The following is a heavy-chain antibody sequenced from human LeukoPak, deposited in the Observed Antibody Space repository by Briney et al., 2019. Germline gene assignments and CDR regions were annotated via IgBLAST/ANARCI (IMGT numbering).Heavy chain of an antibody. CDR3: ARHVGIAAAGTLGFLDV. CDR1: GYSFSTYW. D-gene: IGHD6-13*01. J-gene: IGHJ6*04. V-gene: IGHV5-51*01. Sequence: GESLRISCKGSGYSFSTYWFGWVCQMPGKGLEWMGIIYPGDSDTRYSPSFQGQVTISADKSISTAYLQWSSLKASDTAMYYCARHVGIAAAGTLGFLDVWGKGTPVTVSS. CDR2: IYPGDSDT.